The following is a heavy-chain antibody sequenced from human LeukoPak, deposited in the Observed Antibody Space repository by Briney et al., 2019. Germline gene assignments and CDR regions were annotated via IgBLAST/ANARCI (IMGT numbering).Heavy chain of an antibody. CDR1: DGSISSHY. CDR2: IYHTGST. CDR3: ATRPGSTWYGVFNF. Sequence: SETLSLTCTVSDGSISSHYWSWVRQPPGKGLEWIGYIYHTGSTNYNPSLKSRVTISLETSKNQFSLTLTSVTAADTAVYYCATRPGSTWYGVFNFWGQGTLVTVSS. J-gene: IGHJ4*02. D-gene: IGHD6-13*01. V-gene: IGHV4-59*11.